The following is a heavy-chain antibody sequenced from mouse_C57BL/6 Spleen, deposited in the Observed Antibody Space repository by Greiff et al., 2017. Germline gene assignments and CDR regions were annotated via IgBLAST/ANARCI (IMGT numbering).Heavy chain of an antibody. CDR3: ARWDDGYLFYAMDY. Sequence: QVQLKESGAELARPGASVKMSCKASGYTFTSYTMHWVKQRPGQGLEWIGYINPSSGYTKYNQKFKDKATLTADKSSSTAYMQLSSLTSEDSAVYYCARWDDGYLFYAMDYWGQGTSVTVSS. J-gene: IGHJ4*01. D-gene: IGHD2-3*01. V-gene: IGHV1-4*01. CDR1: GYTFTSYT. CDR2: INPSSGYT.